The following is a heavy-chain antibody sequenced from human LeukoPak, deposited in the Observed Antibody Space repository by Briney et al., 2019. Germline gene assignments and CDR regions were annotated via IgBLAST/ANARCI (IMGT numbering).Heavy chain of an antibody. Sequence: SETLSLTCAVYGGSFSGYYWSWIRQPPGKGLEWIGEINHSGSTNYNPSLKSRVTISVDTSKNQFSLKLSSVTAADTAVYYCARALVWNSKRIDYWGQGTLVTVSS. CDR3: ARALVWNSKRIDY. CDR2: INHSGST. J-gene: IGHJ4*02. CDR1: GGSFSGYY. D-gene: IGHD1-7*01. V-gene: IGHV4-34*01.